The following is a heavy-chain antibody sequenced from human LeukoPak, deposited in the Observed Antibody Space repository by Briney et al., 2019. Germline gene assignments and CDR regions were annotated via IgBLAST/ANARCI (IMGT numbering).Heavy chain of an antibody. Sequence: GGTLRLSCAASGFTFSSYGMSWVRQAPGKGLEWVSAISGSGGSTYYADSVKGRFTISRDNSKNTLYLQMNSLRAEDTAVYYCATTHSSSWYYFDYWGQGTLVTVSS. CDR3: ATTHSSSWYYFDY. CDR2: ISGSGGST. D-gene: IGHD6-13*01. CDR1: GFTFSSYG. J-gene: IGHJ4*02. V-gene: IGHV3-23*01.